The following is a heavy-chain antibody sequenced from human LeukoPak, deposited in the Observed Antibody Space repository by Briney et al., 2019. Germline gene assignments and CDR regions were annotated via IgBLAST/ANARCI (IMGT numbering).Heavy chain of an antibody. D-gene: IGHD5-18*01. J-gene: IGHJ4*02. CDR2: ISWNSGSI. CDR1: GFTFDDYA. Sequence: PGRSLRLSCAASGFTFDDYAMHWVRQAPGKGLEWVSGISWNSGSIGYADSLKGRFTISRDNAKNSLYLQMNSLRAEDTALYYCAKDGYSYGPKNFDYWGQGTLDTVSS. CDR3: AKDGYSYGPKNFDY. V-gene: IGHV3-9*01.